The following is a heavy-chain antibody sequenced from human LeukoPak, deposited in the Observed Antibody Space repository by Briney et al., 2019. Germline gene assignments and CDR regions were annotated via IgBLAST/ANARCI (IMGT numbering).Heavy chain of an antibody. CDR3: AKDRYGSGSYSLDAFDI. Sequence: GGSLRLSCAASGFTFSSYAMSWVRQAPGKGLEWVSAISGSGGSTYYADSVKGRFTISRDNSKNTLYLQMNSLRAEDTAVYCCAKDRYGSGSYSLDAFDIWGQGTMVTVSS. V-gene: IGHV3-23*01. CDR2: ISGSGGST. J-gene: IGHJ3*02. D-gene: IGHD3-10*01. CDR1: GFTFSSYA.